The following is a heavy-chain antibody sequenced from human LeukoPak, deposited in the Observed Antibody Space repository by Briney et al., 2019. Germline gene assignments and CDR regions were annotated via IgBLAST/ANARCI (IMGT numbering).Heavy chain of an antibody. V-gene: IGHV3-30-3*01. CDR2: ISYDGSNK. CDR1: GFTFSSYA. Sequence: PGGSLRLSCAASGFTFSSYAMHWVRQAPGKGLEWVAVISYDGSNKYYADSVKGRFTISRDNSKNTLYLQMNSLRAEDTAVYYCARGDGPYYYYGMDVWGQGTTVTVSS. J-gene: IGHJ6*02. D-gene: IGHD5-24*01. CDR3: ARGDGPYYYYGMDV.